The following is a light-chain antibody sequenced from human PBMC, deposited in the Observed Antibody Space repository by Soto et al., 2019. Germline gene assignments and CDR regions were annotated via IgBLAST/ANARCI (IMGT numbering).Light chain of an antibody. V-gene: IGKV3-15*01. J-gene: IGKJ1*01. CDR2: GAS. CDR1: QSVSSN. Sequence: EIVMTQSPATRSVSPGERATLSCMASQSVSSNLAWYQQKPGQAPRLLMYGASTRATGIPVRFSGSGSGTEFTLIISSLQSEDFAVYYCQQYNNWPRTFGQGTKVEIK. CDR3: QQYNNWPRT.